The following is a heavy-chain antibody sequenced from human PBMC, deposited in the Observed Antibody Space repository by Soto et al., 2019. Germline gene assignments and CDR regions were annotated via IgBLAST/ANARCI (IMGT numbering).Heavy chain of an antibody. CDR3: ATPRNEDIYNYVGSGSYCDALVG. V-gene: IGHV1-3*01. J-gene: IGHJ4*02. Sequence: ASVKVSCKASGYTFTSYAMHWVRQAPGQRLEWMGWINAGNGNTKYSQKFQGRVTITRDTSASTAYMEPSSLRSEDTAVYYCATPRNEDIYNYVGSGSYCDALVGWGQGFLV. D-gene: IGHD3-10*01. CDR2: INAGNGNT. CDR1: GYTFTSYA.